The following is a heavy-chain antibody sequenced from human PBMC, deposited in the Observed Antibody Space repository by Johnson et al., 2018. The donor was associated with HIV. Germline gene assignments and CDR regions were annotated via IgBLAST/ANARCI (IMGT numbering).Heavy chain of an antibody. CDR1: GFTFSSYA. Sequence: QVQLLESGGGVVQPGRFLRLSCAASGFTFSSYAMHWVRQAPGKGLEWVAVISYDGSNKYYADSVKGRFTISRDNSKNTLYLQMNSLRAEDTAVYYCATELKDPIWGQGTMVTVSS. CDR2: ISYDGSNK. D-gene: IGHD3-10*01. CDR3: ATELKDPI. V-gene: IGHV3-30-3*01. J-gene: IGHJ3*02.